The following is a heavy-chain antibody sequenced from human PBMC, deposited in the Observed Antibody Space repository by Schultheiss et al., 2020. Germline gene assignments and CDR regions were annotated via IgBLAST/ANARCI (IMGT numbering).Heavy chain of an antibody. V-gene: IGHV4-61*02. CDR1: GGSISSGGYY. D-gene: IGHD1-20*01. CDR2: IYTSGST. Sequence: SETLSLTCTVSGGSISSGGYYWSWIRQPAGKGLEWIGRIYTSGSTNYNPSLKSRVTISVDKSKNQFSLKLSSVTAADTAVYYCARQANWNYFLDVWGQGTTVTVS. CDR3: ARQANWNYFLDV. J-gene: IGHJ6*03.